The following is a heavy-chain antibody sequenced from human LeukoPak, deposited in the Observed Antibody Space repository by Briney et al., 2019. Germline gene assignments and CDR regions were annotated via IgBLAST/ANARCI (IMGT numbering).Heavy chain of an antibody. J-gene: IGHJ4*02. CDR3: ANAKNTVNY. CDR1: GGSISSDSYY. D-gene: IGHD1/OR15-1a*01. Sequence: ETLSLTCTVSGGSISSDSYYWGWIRQPPGKGLEWVSAISGSGGTTYYADSVKGRFTISRDNSKNTLYLQMNSLRAEDTAVYYCANAKNTVNYWGQGTLVTVSS. CDR2: ISGSGGTT. V-gene: IGHV3-23*01.